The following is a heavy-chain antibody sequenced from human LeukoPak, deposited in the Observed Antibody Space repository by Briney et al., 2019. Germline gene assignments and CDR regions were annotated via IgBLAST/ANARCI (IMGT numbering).Heavy chain of an antibody. CDR2: VNHGGTT. Sequence: SETLSLTCAVYGASFSDYYWNWIRQPPGKGLEWIGEVNHGGTTNYNPSLKSRVTISIDTSKNQFSLKLSSVTAADTAVYYCARGGGRSCSGDTCFLSWFDPWGQGTLVTVSS. V-gene: IGHV4-34*01. CDR1: GASFSDYY. CDR3: ARGGGRSCSGDTCFLSWFDP. J-gene: IGHJ5*02. D-gene: IGHD2-15*01.